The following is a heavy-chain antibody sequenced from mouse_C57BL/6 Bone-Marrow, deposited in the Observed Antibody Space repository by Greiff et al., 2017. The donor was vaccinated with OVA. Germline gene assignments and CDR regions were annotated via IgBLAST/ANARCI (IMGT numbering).Heavy chain of an antibody. J-gene: IGHJ2*01. CDR3: TSYGNFDY. V-gene: IGHV14-4*01. D-gene: IGHD2-1*01. CDR2: IVPGSGGT. Sequence: EVQLQQSGAELVRPGASVKLSCTASGFTFTDDYMHWVKQRPEQGLEWIGWIVPGSGGTDYASKFQGKATITADTSSNTAYLQLSSLTSEDTSVYYCTSYGNFDYWGQGTTLTVSS. CDR1: GFTFTDDY.